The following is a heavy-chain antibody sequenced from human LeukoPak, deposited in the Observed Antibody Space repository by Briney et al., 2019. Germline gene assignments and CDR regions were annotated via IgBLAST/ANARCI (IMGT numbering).Heavy chain of an antibody. CDR3: AKKMGGSGRTSTSIDV. CDR1: GFTFSSYA. D-gene: IGHD6-19*01. Sequence: GGSLRLSCAASGFTFSSYAMRWVRQAPGKGLEWVSVISGGGGSTYYADSVKGRFTISRDSSKNTLSLQMNSLRAEDTAVYYCAKKMGGSGRTSTSIDVWGQGTTVTVSS. CDR2: ISGGGGST. J-gene: IGHJ6*02. V-gene: IGHV3-23*01.